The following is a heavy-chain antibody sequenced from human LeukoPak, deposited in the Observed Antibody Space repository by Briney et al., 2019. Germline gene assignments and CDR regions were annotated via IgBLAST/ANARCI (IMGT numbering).Heavy chain of an antibody. CDR2: ISYDGSNK. V-gene: IGHV3-30*04. CDR3: AREHLDY. CDR1: GFTFSSYA. J-gene: IGHJ4*02. Sequence: PGGSLRLSCAASGFTFSSYAMHWVRQAPGKGLEWVAVISYDGSNKYYADSVKGRFTISRDNSKNTLYLQTNSLRAEDTAVYYCAREHLDYWGQGTLVTVSS.